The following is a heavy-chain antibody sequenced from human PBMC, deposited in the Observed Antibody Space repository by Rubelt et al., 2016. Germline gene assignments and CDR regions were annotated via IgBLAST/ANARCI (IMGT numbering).Heavy chain of an antibody. J-gene: IGHJ4*02. Sequence: QVQLVQSGAEVKKPGASVKVSCKASGYTFTGYYMHWVRQAPGQGLEWMGWINPNSGGTNYAQKFQGRVTMTRDTSISTAYMELSMLRSDDAAVYYCARDYCSGGSCYSVFDYWGQGTLVTVSS. D-gene: IGHD2-15*01. CDR2: INPNSGGT. CDR3: ARDYCSGGSCYSVFDY. CDR1: GYTFTGYY. V-gene: IGHV1-2*02.